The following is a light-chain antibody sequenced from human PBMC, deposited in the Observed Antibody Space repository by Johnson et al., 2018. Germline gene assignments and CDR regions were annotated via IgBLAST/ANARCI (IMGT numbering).Light chain of an antibody. V-gene: IGLV1-51*02. CDR3: GTWDSSLSAGNV. CDR2: ENN. CDR1: SSNIGNNY. J-gene: IGLJ1*01. Sequence: QSVLTQPPSVSAAPGQKVTISCSGSSSNIGNNYVSWYQQLPGTAPKLLIYENNKRPSGITDRFSGSKSGTSATLGITGLQTGDAADYYCGTWDSSLSAGNVFGTGTKVTAL.